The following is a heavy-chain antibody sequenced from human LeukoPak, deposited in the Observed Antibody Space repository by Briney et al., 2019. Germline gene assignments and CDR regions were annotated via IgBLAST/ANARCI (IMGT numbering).Heavy chain of an antibody. J-gene: IGHJ4*02. CDR1: GYTFTSYG. CDR2: ISAYNGNT. CDR3: ARAYDSSGYYLLEQD. Sequence: ASVKVSCKASGYTFTSYGISWVRQAPGQGLEWMGWISAYNGNTNYAQKLQGRVTMTTDTSTSTAYMELRSLRSDDTAVYYCARAYDSSGYYLLEQDWGQGTLVTVSS. V-gene: IGHV1-18*01. D-gene: IGHD3-22*01.